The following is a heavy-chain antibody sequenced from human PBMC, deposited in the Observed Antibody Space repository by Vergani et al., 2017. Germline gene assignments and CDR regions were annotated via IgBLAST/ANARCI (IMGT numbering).Heavy chain of an antibody. CDR3: ARDPTVPADKYFDL. V-gene: IGHV1-69*08. Sequence: QVQLVQSGAEVKKPGSSVKVSCKASGGTFSSYTISWVRQAPGQGLEWMGRIIPILGIANYAQKFQGRVTITADKSTSTAYMELSSLRSEDTAVYYCARDPTVPADKYFDLWGRGTLVTVSS. CDR2: IIPILGIA. J-gene: IGHJ2*01. D-gene: IGHD2-2*01. CDR1: GGTFSSYT.